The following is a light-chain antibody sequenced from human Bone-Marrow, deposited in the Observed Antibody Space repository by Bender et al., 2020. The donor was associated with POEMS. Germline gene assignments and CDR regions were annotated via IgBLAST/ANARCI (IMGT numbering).Light chain of an antibody. J-gene: IGLJ1*01. CDR3: DSYTSPNTHV. V-gene: IGLV2-14*03. CDR2: DVT. CDR1: STDVGASKF. Sequence: QSALTQPASVSGSPGQSITISCSGISTDVGASKFVSWYQHHPGKAPKRIIYDVTNRPSGVSPRFPGSKSGNTASLTITGLPAEDEADYYCDSYTSPNTHVFGTGTTVTVL.